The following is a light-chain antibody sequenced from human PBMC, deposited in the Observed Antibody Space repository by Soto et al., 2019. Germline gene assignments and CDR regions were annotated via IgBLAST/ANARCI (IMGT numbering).Light chain of an antibody. CDR2: AAS. CDR1: LTTSIY. V-gene: IGKV1-39*01. CDR3: QQSYTAPPT. J-gene: IGKJ1*01. Sequence: DNQLTQSPSSLSAYLGDRVTITCRASLTTSIYLNWYQHKPGKAPRLLIYAASNLQSGVPSRFSGSGSGTDFTLTISSLQAEDFATYYCQQSYTAPPTFGLGTKVESK.